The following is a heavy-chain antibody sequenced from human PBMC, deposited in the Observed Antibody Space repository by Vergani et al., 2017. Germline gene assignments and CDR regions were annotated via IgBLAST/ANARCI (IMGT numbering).Heavy chain of an antibody. V-gene: IGHV3-23*04. CDR3: AKKDQYYYYGMDV. D-gene: IGHD2-15*01. CDR2: ISGSGGST. Sequence: VRLVESGGGLVNPGGSLRLSCAASGFTFSSYAMSWVRQAPGKGLEWVSAISGSGGSTYYADSVKGRFTISRDNSKNTLYLQMNSLRAEDTAVYYCAKKDQYYYYGMDVWGQGTTVTVSS. CDR1: GFTFSSYA. J-gene: IGHJ6*02.